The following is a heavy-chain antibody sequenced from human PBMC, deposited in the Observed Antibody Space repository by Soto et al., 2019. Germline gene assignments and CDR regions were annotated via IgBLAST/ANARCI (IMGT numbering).Heavy chain of an antibody. CDR2: DYNSGRS. Sequence: SATLSLTSTVSGGSISHYYWSWIRQSPGKGLEWIRYDYNSGRSGNKSSIESRVTMSIHTYMIRVSLKLNTVTTVDAAGYYCARDQITCGGGGTGDVKESWLDPCGPGSLFTVSS. CDR3: ARDQITCGGGGTGDVKESWLDP. J-gene: IGHJ5*02. CDR1: GGSISHYY. D-gene: IGHD3-16*01. V-gene: IGHV4-59*01.